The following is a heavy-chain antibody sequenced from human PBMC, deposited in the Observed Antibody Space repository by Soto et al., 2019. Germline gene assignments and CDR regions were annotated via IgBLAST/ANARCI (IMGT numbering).Heavy chain of an antibody. D-gene: IGHD6-6*01. CDR3: AKEYSTSFDY. V-gene: IGHV3-23*01. J-gene: IGHJ4*02. CDR2: ISAGGSNT. Sequence: GGSLRLSCAASGFSFSNYAMDWVRQAPGKGLEWVSAISAGGSNTNYADSVKGRFTISSDNSKNTLYLQMNGLRADDTAVYYCAKEYSTSFDYWGQGTPVTVSS. CDR1: GFSFSNYA.